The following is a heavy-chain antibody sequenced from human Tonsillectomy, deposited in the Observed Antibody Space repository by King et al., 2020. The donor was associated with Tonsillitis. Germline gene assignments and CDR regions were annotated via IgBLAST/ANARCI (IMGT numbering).Heavy chain of an antibody. CDR2: ISWNSGSI. Sequence: VQLVESGGGLVQPGRSLRLSCAASGCTCDDYAMHWVRQAPGSGLEWVSGISWNSGSIGYADSVKGRLTISCDNAKNSLYLQMNSLSPVDTALYYCAKGIFGNWGFDHWGQGTLVTVSS. CDR1: GCTCDDYA. J-gene: IGHJ4*02. D-gene: IGHD7-27*01. CDR3: AKGIFGNWGFDH. V-gene: IGHV3-9*01.